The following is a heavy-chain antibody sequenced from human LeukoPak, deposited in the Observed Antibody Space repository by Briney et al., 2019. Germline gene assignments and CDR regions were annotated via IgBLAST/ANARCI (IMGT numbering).Heavy chain of an antibody. CDR2: IRYDGSNK. Sequence: GGSLRLSCAASGFTFSSYWMHWVRQAPGKGLEWVAFIRYDGSNKYYADSVKGRFTISRDNSKNTLYLQMNSLRAEDTAVYYCAKSRTSPAYFDYWGQGTLVTVSS. D-gene: IGHD2-2*01. CDR3: AKSRTSPAYFDY. V-gene: IGHV3-30*02. CDR1: GFTFSSYW. J-gene: IGHJ4*02.